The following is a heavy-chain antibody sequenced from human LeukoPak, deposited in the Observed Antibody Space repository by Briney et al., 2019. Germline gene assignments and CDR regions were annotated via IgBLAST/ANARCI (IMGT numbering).Heavy chain of an antibody. CDR3: ARAGGYCSSTSCYMGRGMDV. Sequence: ASVKVSCKASGYTFTSYDINWVRKATGQGLEWMGWMNPNSGNTGYAQKFQGRVTMTRSTSISTAYMELSSLRSEDTAVYYCARAGGYCSSTSCYMGRGMDVWGQGTTVTVSS. J-gene: IGHJ6*02. CDR2: MNPNSGNT. CDR1: GYTFTSYD. D-gene: IGHD2-2*02. V-gene: IGHV1-8*01.